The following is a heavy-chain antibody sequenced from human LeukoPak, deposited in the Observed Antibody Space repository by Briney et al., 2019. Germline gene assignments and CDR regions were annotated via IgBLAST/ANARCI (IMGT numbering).Heavy chain of an antibody. V-gene: IGHV4-4*02. CDR3: ASRLAGNAFDI. Sequence: PSGTLSLTCAVSGGSINTDNTWWSWVRQPPGKGLVWIGDIYHSGSTNYNPSLKSRVTISVDKSKNQFSLKLSSVTAADTAVYYCASRLAGNAFDIWGQGTMVTVSS. CDR1: GGSINTDNTW. D-gene: IGHD6-19*01. CDR2: IYHSGST. J-gene: IGHJ3*02.